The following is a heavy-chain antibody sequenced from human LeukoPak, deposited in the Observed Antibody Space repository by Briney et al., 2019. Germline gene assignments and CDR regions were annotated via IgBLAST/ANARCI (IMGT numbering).Heavy chain of an antibody. CDR3: ASLLARPY. D-gene: IGHD6-6*01. CDR1: GFTFSSYS. V-gene: IGHV3-21*03. J-gene: IGHJ4*02. Sequence: GGSLRLSCAASGFTFSSYSMTWVRQAPGKGLEWVSSISSSSSYMYYADSVKGRFTISRDNAKNSLYLQMNSLRAEDTAVYYCASLLARPYWGQGTLVTVSS. CDR2: ISSSSSYM.